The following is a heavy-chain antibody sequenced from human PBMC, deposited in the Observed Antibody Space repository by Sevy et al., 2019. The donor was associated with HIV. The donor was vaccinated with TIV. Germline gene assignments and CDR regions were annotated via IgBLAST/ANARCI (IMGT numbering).Heavy chain of an antibody. CDR2: ISSSGSTI. D-gene: IGHD2-2*02. CDR1: GFTFSDYY. J-gene: IGHJ6*02. CDR3: ARDYCSSTSCYMYYYYYYGMDV. Sequence: GGSLRLSCAASGFTFSDYYMSWIRQAPGKGLEWVSYISSSGSTIYYADSVKGRFTISRDNAKNSLYLQMNSLRAEDTAGYYCARDYCSSTSCYMYYYYYYGMDVWGQGTTVTVSS. V-gene: IGHV3-11*01.